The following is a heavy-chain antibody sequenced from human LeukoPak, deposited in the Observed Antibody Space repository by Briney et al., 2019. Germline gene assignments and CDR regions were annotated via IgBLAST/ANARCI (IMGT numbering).Heavy chain of an antibody. D-gene: IGHD1-1*01. J-gene: IGHJ3*02. CDR2: IIPIFGTA. V-gene: IGHV1-69*13. Sequence: SVKVSCKASGGTFSSYAISWVRQAPGQGLEWMGGIIPIFGTANYAQKYQGRVTITADESTSTAYMELSSLRSEDTAVYYCASAKLETRAFDIWGQGTMVTISS. CDR3: ASAKLETRAFDI. CDR1: GGTFSSYA.